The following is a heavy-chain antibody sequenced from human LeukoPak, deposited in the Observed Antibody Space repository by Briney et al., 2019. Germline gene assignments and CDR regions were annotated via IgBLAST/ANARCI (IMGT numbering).Heavy chain of an antibody. CDR2: ISDDGRNT. CDR1: GFTFSNYG. Sequence: PGGSLRLSCTASGFTFSNYGMSWVRQAPGKGLEWVSTISDDGRNTYYADSVKGRFTISRDNSKNTFYLQMSSLRTEDTAVYYCAKERSVSGMGFEFWGQGALVTVSS. CDR3: AKERSVSGMGFEF. J-gene: IGHJ4*02. D-gene: IGHD6-13*01. V-gene: IGHV3-23*01.